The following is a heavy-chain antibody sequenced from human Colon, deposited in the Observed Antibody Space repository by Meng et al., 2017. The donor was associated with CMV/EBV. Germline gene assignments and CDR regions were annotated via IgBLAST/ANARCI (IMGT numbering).Heavy chain of an antibody. V-gene: IGHV1-2*02. Sequence: ASVKVSCKASGYIFTDYHLYWVRQVPGQGLEWMGWINPKSGYTSYAQSFQGRFTMTRDNTKNSLYLQMNSLRAEDTAIYYCARDYRQGSTKYYYGMDVWGQGTTVTVSS. CDR3: ARDYRQGSTKYYYGMDV. D-gene: IGHD4-11*01. CDR1: GYIFTDYH. CDR2: INPKSGYT. J-gene: IGHJ6*02.